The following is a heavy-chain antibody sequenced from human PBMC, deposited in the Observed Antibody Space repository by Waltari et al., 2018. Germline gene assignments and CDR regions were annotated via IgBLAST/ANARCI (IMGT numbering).Heavy chain of an antibody. V-gene: IGHV3-23*01. Sequence: EVQLLESGGGLVQPGGSLRLSCAASGFTFTSYALSWVRQAPGKGLEGVSGVTGSGTGTYYSQSVKGRFTISRDNSRNTIYLQMHSLRAEDTALYYCAKDSAVASVNYFDYWGQGTFVTVSS. CDR3: AKDSAVASVNYFDY. CDR2: VTGSGTGT. D-gene: IGHD1-26*01. CDR1: GFTFTSYA. J-gene: IGHJ4*02.